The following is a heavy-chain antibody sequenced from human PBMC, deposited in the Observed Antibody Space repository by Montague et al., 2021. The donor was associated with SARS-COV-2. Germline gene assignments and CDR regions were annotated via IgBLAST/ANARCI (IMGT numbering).Heavy chain of an antibody. CDR2: IDWDDDK. CDR3: ARIQAELWPNYNLYGMEV. J-gene: IGHJ6*02. V-gene: IGHV2-70*01. Sequence: PALVKPTQTLTLTCTFSGFSLSTSGMCVSWIRQPPGKALEWLALIDWDDDKYYSTSLKTRLTISKDTSKNQVVLTMTNMDPVDTATYYCARIQAELWPNYNLYGMEVWIRGTTVTVS. D-gene: IGHD5-18*01. CDR1: GFSLSTSGMC.